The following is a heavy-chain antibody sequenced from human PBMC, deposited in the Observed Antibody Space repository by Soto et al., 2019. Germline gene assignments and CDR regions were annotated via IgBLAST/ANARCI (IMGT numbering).Heavy chain of an antibody. D-gene: IGHD2-15*01. CDR3: ARLISWDIVVVVAATGAFDI. J-gene: IGHJ3*02. V-gene: IGHV1-18*01. Sequence: QVQLVQSGAEVKKPGASVKLSCKASGYTFSSYGIGWVRQAPGQGLEWMGWISAYNGNTNHAQKLQGRVTMTTDTSTSTAYMELRSLRSDDTAVYYCARLISWDIVVVVAATGAFDIWGQGTMVTVSS. CDR1: GYTFSSYG. CDR2: ISAYNGNT.